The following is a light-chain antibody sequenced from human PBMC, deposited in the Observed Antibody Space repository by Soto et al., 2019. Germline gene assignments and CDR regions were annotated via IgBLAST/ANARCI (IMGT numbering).Light chain of an antibody. CDR3: SSYTSSSTRV. CDR1: SSDVGGYNY. J-gene: IGLJ3*02. Sequence: QSALTQPASVSGSPGQSITLSCTGTSSDVGGYNYVSWYQQHPGKAPKLMIYEVSNRPSGVSNRFSGSKSGNTASLTISGLQAEDEADYYCSSYTSSSTRVFGGGTKLTV. V-gene: IGLV2-14*01. CDR2: EVS.